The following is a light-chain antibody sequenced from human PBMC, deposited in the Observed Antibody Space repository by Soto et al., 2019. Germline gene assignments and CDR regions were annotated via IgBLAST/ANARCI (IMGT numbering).Light chain of an antibody. V-gene: IGLV4-69*01. J-gene: IGLJ3*02. Sequence: QLVLTQSPSASASLGASVKLTCTLSSGHSSYAIAWHQQQPEKGPRYLKKLNSDGSHSKGDGIPDRFSGSSSGAERYLTISSLQSEDEADYYCQTWGTGIWVFGGGTKLTVL. CDR1: SGHSSYA. CDR3: QTWGTGIWV. CDR2: LNSDGSH.